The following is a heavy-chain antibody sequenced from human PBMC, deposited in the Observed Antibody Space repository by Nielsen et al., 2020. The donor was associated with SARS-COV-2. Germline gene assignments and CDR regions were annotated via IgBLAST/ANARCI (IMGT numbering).Heavy chain of an antibody. V-gene: IGHV1-2*06. D-gene: IGHD3-22*01. Sequence: WVRQAPGQGLEWMGRINPNSGGTNYAQKFQGRVTMTRDTSISTAYMELSRLRSDDTAVYYCAREGYYYDSSGYYYMVDYWGQGTLVTVSS. CDR3: AREGYYYDSSGYYYMVDY. J-gene: IGHJ4*02. CDR2: INPNSGGT.